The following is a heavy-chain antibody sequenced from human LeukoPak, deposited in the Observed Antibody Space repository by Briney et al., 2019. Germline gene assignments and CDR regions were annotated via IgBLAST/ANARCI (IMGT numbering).Heavy chain of an antibody. CDR3: ARDPDDYGDYEAVDY. J-gene: IGHJ4*02. D-gene: IGHD4-17*01. V-gene: IGHV3-21*01. CDR2: ISSSSSYI. Sequence: GGSLRLSCAASGFTFSSYSMNWVRQAPRKGLEWVSSISSSSSYIYYADSVKGRFTISRDNAKNSLYLQMNSLRAEDTAVYYCARDPDDYGDYEAVDYWGQGTLVTVSS. CDR1: GFTFSSYS.